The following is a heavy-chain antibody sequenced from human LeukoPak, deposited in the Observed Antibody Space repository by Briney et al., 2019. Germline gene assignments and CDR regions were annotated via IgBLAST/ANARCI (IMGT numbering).Heavy chain of an antibody. J-gene: IGHJ4*02. CDR2: IILILDIA. V-gene: IGHV1-69*04. CDR1: GGTFNNYI. Sequence: ASVKVSCKTSGGTFNNYIISWVRQAPGQGLEWVGTIILILDIANYAQKFQGRVAITADTSTSTAYMALSDLGSEDTAVYFCAREPEGLTTESHWGQGTLVTVSS. D-gene: IGHD1-14*01. CDR3: AREPEGLTTESH.